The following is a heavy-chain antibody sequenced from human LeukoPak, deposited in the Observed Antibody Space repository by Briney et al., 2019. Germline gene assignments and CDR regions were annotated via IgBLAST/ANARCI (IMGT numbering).Heavy chain of an antibody. V-gene: IGHV3-21*01. D-gene: IGHD2-2*01. Sequence: GGSLRLSCAASGSTFSSYSMNWVRQAPGKGLEWVSSISSSSSYIYYADSVKGRFTISRDNAKNSLYLQMNSLRAEDTAVYYCARDRGYCSSTSCYEVAFDYWGQGTLVTVSS. J-gene: IGHJ4*02. CDR3: ARDRGYCSSTSCYEVAFDY. CDR1: GSTFSSYS. CDR2: ISSSSSYI.